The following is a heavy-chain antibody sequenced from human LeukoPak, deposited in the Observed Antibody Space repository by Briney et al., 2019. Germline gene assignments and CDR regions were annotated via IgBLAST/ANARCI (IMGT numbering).Heavy chain of an antibody. J-gene: IGHJ5*02. CDR2: IYYSGST. Sequence: PSETLSLTCTVSGGSISSSTYYWGWIRQPPGKGLEWIGSIYYSGSTYYNPSLKSRVTISVDTSKNQFSLKLSSVTAADTAVYYCARGRGEGRGISLVRGVRAPSYNWFDPWGHGTLVTVSS. CDR3: ARGRGEGRGISLVRGVRAPSYNWFDP. V-gene: IGHV4-39*07. D-gene: IGHD3-10*01. CDR1: GGSISSSTYY.